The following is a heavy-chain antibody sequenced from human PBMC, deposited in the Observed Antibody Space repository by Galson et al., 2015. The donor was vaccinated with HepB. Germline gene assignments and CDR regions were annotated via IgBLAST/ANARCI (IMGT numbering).Heavy chain of an antibody. Sequence: SLRLSCAASGFTFNSYWMHWVRQAPGKGRVWVSRIKSDESTTSYADSVKGRFTISRDNAKNTLYLQMDRLRAEDTAVYYCARFGAADATASDYWGRGTLVTVSS. CDR3: ARFGAADATASDY. D-gene: IGHD6-13*01. CDR1: GFTFNSYW. V-gene: IGHV3-74*01. CDR2: IKSDESTT. J-gene: IGHJ4*02.